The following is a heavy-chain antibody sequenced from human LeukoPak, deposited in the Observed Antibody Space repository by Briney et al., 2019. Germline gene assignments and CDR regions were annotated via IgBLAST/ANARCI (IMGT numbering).Heavy chain of an antibody. J-gene: IGHJ4*02. CDR2: INPSGGST. D-gene: IGHD3-22*01. V-gene: IGHV1-46*01. CDR3: ARSITMIVVRASGVDY. Sequence: VASVKVSCKASGYAFTSYYMHWVRQAPGQGLEWMGIINPSGGSTSYAQKFQGRVTMTRDMPTSTVYMELSSLRSEDTAVYYCARSITMIVVRASGVDYWGQGTLVTVSS. CDR1: GYAFTSYY.